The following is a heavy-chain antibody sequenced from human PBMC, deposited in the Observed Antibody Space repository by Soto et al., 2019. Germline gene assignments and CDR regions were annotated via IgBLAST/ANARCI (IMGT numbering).Heavy chain of an antibody. Sequence: QLQLQESGSGLVKPSQTLSLTCAVSGGSISSGGYSCSWIRQPPGNGLEWIGYIYHSGRTYYNPSLKSHITISVDRSKNQFSMKLSSVTAADTAVYYCARVWHGDYVALFDYWGQGTLVTVSS. V-gene: IGHV4-30-2*01. J-gene: IGHJ4*02. CDR3: ARVWHGDYVALFDY. D-gene: IGHD4-17*01. CDR2: IYHSGRT. CDR1: GGSISSGGYS.